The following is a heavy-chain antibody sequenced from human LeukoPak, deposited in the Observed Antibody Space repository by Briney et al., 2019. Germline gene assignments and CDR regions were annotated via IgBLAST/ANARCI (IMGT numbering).Heavy chain of an antibody. V-gene: IGHV4-59*01. CDR2: IYYSGST. Sequence: SETLSLTCTVSGGSISSYYWSWIRQPPGKGLEWIGYIYYSGSTNYNPSLKCRVTISVDTSKNQFSLKLSSVTAADTAVYYCARVTYDILTGYSQEDYYYYYYMDVWGKGTTVTVSS. D-gene: IGHD3-9*01. CDR1: GGSISSYY. CDR3: ARVTYDILTGYSQEDYYYYYYMDV. J-gene: IGHJ6*03.